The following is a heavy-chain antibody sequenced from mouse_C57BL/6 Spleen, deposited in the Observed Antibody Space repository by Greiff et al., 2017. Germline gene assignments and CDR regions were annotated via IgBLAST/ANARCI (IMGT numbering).Heavy chain of an antibody. J-gene: IGHJ4*01. CDR1: GYTFTSYW. Sequence: QVQLQQPGAELVMPGASVKLSCEASGYTFTSYWMHWVKQRPGQGLEWIGEIDPSDSYTNYNQKFKGKSTLTVDKSSSTAYMQLSSLTSEDSAVYYCAIPITTVVATNYYAMDYWGQGTSVTVSS. CDR2: IDPSDSYT. V-gene: IGHV1-69*01. CDR3: AIPITTVVATNYYAMDY. D-gene: IGHD1-1*01.